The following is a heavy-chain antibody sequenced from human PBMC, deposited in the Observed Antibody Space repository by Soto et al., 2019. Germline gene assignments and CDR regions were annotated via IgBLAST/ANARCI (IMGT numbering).Heavy chain of an antibody. CDR3: ARAPRGTWYAYTIDY. Sequence: PSETLSLTCAASGGSLNNSNWWSWVRQPPGKGLEWIGEIYHGGSTNYNPSLKSRVAISLDKSKNHFSLRLSSVTAADTAVYYCARAPRGTWYAYTIDYWGQGTLVTVSS. CDR1: GGSLNNSNW. J-gene: IGHJ4*02. D-gene: IGHD6-13*01. CDR2: IYHGGST. V-gene: IGHV4-4*02.